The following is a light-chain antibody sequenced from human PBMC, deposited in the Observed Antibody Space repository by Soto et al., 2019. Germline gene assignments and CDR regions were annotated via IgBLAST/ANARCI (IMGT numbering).Light chain of an antibody. Sequence: QSARTQPASVSGSPGQSITISCTGTSSDDGGYNYVSWYQQHPGKAPKLMIYEVSNRPSGVSNRFSGSKSGNTASLTISGLQAEDEADYYCSSYTSSSTLDWVFGGGTKLTVL. V-gene: IGLV2-14*01. CDR1: SSDDGGYNY. CDR3: SSYTSSSTLDWV. CDR2: EVS. J-gene: IGLJ3*02.